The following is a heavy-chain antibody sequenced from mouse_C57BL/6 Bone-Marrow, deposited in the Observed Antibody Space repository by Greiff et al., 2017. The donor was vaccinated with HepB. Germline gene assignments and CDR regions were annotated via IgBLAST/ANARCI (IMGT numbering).Heavy chain of an antibody. Sequence: VHVKQSGAELVRPGASVKLSCTASGFNIKDDYMHWVKQRPEQGLEWIGWIDPENGDTEYASKFQGKATITADTSSNTAYLQLSSLTSEDTAVYYCTTATVVATYDFDYWGQGTTLTVSS. CDR1: GFNIKDDY. CDR3: TTATVVATYDFDY. D-gene: IGHD1-1*01. J-gene: IGHJ2*01. V-gene: IGHV14-4*01. CDR2: IDPENGDT.